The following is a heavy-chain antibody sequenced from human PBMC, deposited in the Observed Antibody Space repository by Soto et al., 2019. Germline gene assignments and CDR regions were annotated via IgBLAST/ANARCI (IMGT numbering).Heavy chain of an antibody. CDR2: ISNEGSIR. V-gene: IGHV3-30*18. CDR3: AKEGGTLGTSASYGFDY. D-gene: IGHD3-16*01. CDR1: GFSFSSYG. J-gene: IGHJ4*02. Sequence: QVQLVESGGGVVQPGGSLRLSCAASGFSFSSYGIHWVRQAPGKGLEWVAVISNEGSIRYYADSVKGRFTISRDNSENTVFLQMNSLRGEDTAVYYCAKEGGTLGTSASYGFDYWGQGSRVTVSS.